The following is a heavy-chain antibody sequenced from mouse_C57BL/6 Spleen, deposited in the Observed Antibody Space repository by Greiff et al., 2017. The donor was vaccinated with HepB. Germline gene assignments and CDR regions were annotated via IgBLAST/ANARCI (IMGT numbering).Heavy chain of an antibody. CDR2: IYPGDGDT. D-gene: IGHD1-1*01. Sequence: VQLQQSGPELVKPGASVKISCKASGYAFSSSWMNWVKQRPGKGLEWIGRIYPGDGDTNYNGKFKGKATLTADKSSSTAYMQLSSLTSEDSAVYFCARHDFYGSTLMDYWGQVTSVTVSS. CDR3: ARHDFYGSTLMDY. J-gene: IGHJ4*01. V-gene: IGHV1-82*01. CDR1: GYAFSSSW.